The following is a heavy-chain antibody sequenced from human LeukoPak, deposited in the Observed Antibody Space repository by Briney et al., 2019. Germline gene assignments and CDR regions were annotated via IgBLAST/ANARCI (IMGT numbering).Heavy chain of an antibody. CDR1: GITFRSYW. Sequence: GSLRLSCAASGITFRSYWMDWVRQAPGKGLEWVASINQDGSGKNYVDSVKGRFTVSGDNAKKYLQMNSLRAEDTAVYYCAMNWNVPPRDYWGQGTLVTVSS. D-gene: IGHD1-1*01. CDR3: AMNWNVPPRDY. J-gene: IGHJ4*02. V-gene: IGHV3-7*01. CDR2: INQDGSGK.